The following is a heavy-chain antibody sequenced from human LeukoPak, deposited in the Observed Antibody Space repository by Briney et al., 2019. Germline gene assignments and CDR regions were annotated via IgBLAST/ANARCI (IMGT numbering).Heavy chain of an antibody. CDR3: ARGGTTGTTSPDY. V-gene: IGHV3-21*01. CDR2: ISSSSSYI. J-gene: IGHJ4*02. CDR1: GFTFSSYS. D-gene: IGHD1-1*01. Sequence: GSLSLSCAASGFTFSSYSMNWVRQAPGKGLEWVSSISSSSSYIYYADSVKGRFTISRDNAKNSLYLQMNSLRAEDTAVYYCARGGTTGTTSPDYWGQGTLVTVSS.